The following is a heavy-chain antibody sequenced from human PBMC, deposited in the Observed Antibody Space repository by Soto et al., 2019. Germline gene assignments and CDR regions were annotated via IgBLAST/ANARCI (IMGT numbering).Heavy chain of an antibody. CDR3: ARGGVVATMGMDV. Sequence: PSETLSLTCAVYGGSFSGYYWSWIRQPPGKGLEWIGEINHSGSTNYNPSLKRRVTISVDTSKNQFSLKLSSVTAADTAVYYCARGGVVATMGMDVWGQGTTVTVSS. V-gene: IGHV4-34*01. CDR2: INHSGST. J-gene: IGHJ6*02. CDR1: GGSFSGYY. D-gene: IGHD2-15*01.